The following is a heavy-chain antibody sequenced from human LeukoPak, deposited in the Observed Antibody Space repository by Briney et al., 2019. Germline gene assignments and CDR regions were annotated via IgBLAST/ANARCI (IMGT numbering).Heavy chain of an antibody. Sequence: PGGSLILSCAASGFTFSSYSMNWVRQAPGKGLEWVSSISSSSSYIYYADSVKGRFTISRDNAKNSLYLQMHSLRDEDTAVYYCARAPPRYGSGSFHFDFWGQGTLVTVSS. J-gene: IGHJ4*02. CDR1: GFTFSSYS. CDR2: ISSSSSYI. D-gene: IGHD3-10*01. CDR3: ARAPPRYGSGSFHFDF. V-gene: IGHV3-21*01.